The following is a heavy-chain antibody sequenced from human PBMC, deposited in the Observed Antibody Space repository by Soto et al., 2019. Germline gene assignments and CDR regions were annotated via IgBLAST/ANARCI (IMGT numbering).Heavy chain of an antibody. CDR3: ARLGPVVPAAIQLPPGNWNSDAFEI. CDR1: GGTFSSYT. CDR2: IIPILGIA. Sequence: SVKVSCKASGGTFSSYTISWVRQAPGQGLEWMGRIIPILGIANYAQKFQGRVTITADKSTSTAYMELSSLRSEDTAVYYCARLGPVVPAAIQLPPGNWNSDAFEIWGQGTMVTVSS. J-gene: IGHJ3*02. D-gene: IGHD2-2*01. V-gene: IGHV1-69*02.